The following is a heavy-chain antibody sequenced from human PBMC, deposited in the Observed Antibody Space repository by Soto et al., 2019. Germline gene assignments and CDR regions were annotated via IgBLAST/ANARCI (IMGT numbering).Heavy chain of an antibody. J-gene: IGHJ4*02. CDR1: GGSISSGGYY. CDR2: IYYSGST. V-gene: IGHV4-31*03. Sequence: SETLSLTCTVSGGSISSGGYYWSWIRQHPGKGLEWIGYIYYSGSTYYNPSLKSRVTISVDTSKNQFSLKLSSVTAADTAVYYCARVPEYCSSTSCPPDYWGQGTLVTVSS. CDR3: ARVPEYCSSTSCPPDY. D-gene: IGHD2-2*01.